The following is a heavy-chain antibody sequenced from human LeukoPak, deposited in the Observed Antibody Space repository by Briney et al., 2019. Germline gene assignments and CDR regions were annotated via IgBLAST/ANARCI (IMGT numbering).Heavy chain of an antibody. J-gene: IGHJ4*02. CDR2: ISGSGSHT. D-gene: IGHD6-13*01. CDR1: GXTFSDYY. V-gene: IGHV3-11*06. CDR3: ARVGSTVAAGTPDY. Sequence: PGGSLRLSCAASGXTFSDYYMSWIRQAPGKGLEWLSYISGSGSHTTYADSVRGRFTISRDNAKNSLSLQVYSLRADDTAVYYCARVGSTVAAGTPDYWGQGTLVTVSS.